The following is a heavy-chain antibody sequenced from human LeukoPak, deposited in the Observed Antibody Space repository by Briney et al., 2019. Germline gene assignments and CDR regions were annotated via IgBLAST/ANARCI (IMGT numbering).Heavy chain of an antibody. Sequence: SETLSLTCTVSGGSISSSTYYWSWIRQHPGKGLEWIGHIFRNGNTNYNPSLKSRVTISVDTSKNQFSLKLSSVTAADTAVYYCARGGSLTVTSNLYNYWGQGTLVTVSS. D-gene: IGHD4-17*01. J-gene: IGHJ4*02. CDR1: GGSISSSTYY. CDR3: ARGGSLTVTSNLYNY. V-gene: IGHV4-61*09. CDR2: IFRNGNT.